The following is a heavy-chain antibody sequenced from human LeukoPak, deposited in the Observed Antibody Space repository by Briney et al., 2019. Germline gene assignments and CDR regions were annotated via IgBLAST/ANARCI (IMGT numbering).Heavy chain of an antibody. J-gene: IGHJ4*02. CDR1: GFTFSNYA. V-gene: IGHV3-23*01. CDR3: AKWGDYDMFTGYYGSHF. D-gene: IGHD3-9*01. Sequence: GASLRLSCAASGFTFSNYAMGWVRQAPGKGLEWVSAVSGRVDSTYYADSVKGRYTIYRHNPKNRLYLPMNSLRARHTAVYYCAKWGDYDMFTGYYGSHFWGERTRLTVST. CDR2: VSGRVDST.